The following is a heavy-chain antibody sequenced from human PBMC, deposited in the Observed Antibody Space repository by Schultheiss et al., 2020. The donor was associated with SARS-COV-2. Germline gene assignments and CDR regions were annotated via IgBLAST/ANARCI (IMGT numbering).Heavy chain of an antibody. V-gene: IGHV3-23*01. Sequence: GGSLRLSCAASGFTFSSYAMSWVRQAPGKGLEWVSAISGSGGSTYYADSVKGRFTISRDTSKNTLYLQMNSLRAEDTAVYYCAKDLDYYDSSNYYPHYYYYMDVWGKGTTVTVSS. CDR3: AKDLDYYDSSNYYPHYYYYMDV. CDR1: GFTFSSYA. D-gene: IGHD3-22*01. J-gene: IGHJ6*03. CDR2: ISGSGGST.